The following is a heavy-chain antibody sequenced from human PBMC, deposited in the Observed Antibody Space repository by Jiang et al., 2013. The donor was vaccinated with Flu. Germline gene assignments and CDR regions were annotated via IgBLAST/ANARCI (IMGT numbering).Heavy chain of an antibody. J-gene: IGHJ4*02. CDR1: GYTFTSYY. V-gene: IGHV1-46*01. CDR3: AREGGEFGGVIVPLYYFDY. D-gene: IGHD3-16*02. Sequence: SGYTFTSYYMHWVRQAPGQGLEWMGIINPSGGSTSYAXKFQGRVTMTRDTSTSTVYMELSSLRSEDTAVYYCAREGGEFGGVIVPLYYFDYWGQGTLVTVSS. CDR2: INPSGGST.